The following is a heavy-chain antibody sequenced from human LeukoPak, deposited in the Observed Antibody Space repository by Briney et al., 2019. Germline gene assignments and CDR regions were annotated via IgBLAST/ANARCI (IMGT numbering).Heavy chain of an antibody. CDR3: AREWDSGYDSCAFDI. Sequence: ASVKVSCKASGYTFTSYGISWVRQAPGQGLEWMGWIYACNGNTNYAQKLQGRVTTTTDTPTSTAYMELRSLRSDDTAVYYCAREWDSGYDSCAFDIWGQGTMVTVSS. CDR1: GYTFTSYG. CDR2: IYACNGNT. J-gene: IGHJ3*02. V-gene: IGHV1-18*01. D-gene: IGHD5-12*01.